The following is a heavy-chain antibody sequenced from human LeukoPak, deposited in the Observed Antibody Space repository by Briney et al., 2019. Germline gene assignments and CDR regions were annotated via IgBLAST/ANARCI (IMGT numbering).Heavy chain of an antibody. Sequence: GGSLRLSCAASGFTFSSYAMSWVRQAPGKGLEWVSAISGSGGSTYYADSVKGRFTISRDNSKNTLYLQMNSLRAEDTAVYYCARLYSSSSRAIDYWGQGTLVTVSS. CDR1: GFTFSSYA. V-gene: IGHV3-23*01. D-gene: IGHD6-6*01. CDR3: ARLYSSSSRAIDY. CDR2: ISGSGGST. J-gene: IGHJ4*02.